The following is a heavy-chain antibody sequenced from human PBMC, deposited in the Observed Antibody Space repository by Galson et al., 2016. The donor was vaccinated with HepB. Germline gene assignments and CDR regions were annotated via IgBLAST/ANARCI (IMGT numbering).Heavy chain of an antibody. CDR3: ARGHNSRYYYYMDV. CDR1: GGSISSYF. V-gene: IGHV4-59*01. CDR2: VYYSGST. Sequence: SETLSLTCTVSGGSISSYFWSWIRQPPGKGLEWIGYVYYSGSTKKPSLKSRVTISVDTSKNQFSLNLSSVTTADTAVYYCARGHNSRYYYYMDVWGRGTTVTVSS. J-gene: IGHJ6*03. D-gene: IGHD2-21*01.